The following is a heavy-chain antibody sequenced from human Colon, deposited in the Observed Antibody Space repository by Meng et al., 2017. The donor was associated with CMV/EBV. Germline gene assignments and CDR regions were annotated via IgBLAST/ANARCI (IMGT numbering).Heavy chain of an antibody. CDR1: GYTFINYD. CDR2: ISAYSGKT. J-gene: IGHJ6*02. D-gene: IGHD6-6*01. V-gene: IGHV1-18*01. Sequence: ASVKVSCKASGYTFINYDITWGRQAPGQGLEWMGWISAYSGKTNYAQKLQGRVIMTTDTSTNTAYMELRSLGPDDTAVYYCARGASSSSNGMDVWGQGTTVTVSS. CDR3: ARGASSSSNGMDV.